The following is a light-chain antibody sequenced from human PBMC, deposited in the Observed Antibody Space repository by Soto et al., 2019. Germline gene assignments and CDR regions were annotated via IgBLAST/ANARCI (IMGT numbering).Light chain of an antibody. CDR1: QTISSW. V-gene: IGKV1-5*03. Sequence: DIQMTQSPSTLSGSVGDRVTITCRASQTISSWLAWYQQKPGKAPKLLIYKASYLASGVPSRFSGGGSGTEFTLTISSLQPDDFATYYCQQYSSYWTFGQGTKVDIK. J-gene: IGKJ1*01. CDR2: KAS. CDR3: QQYSSYWT.